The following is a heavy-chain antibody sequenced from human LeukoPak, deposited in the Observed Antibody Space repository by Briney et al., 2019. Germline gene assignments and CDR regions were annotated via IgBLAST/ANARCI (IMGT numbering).Heavy chain of an antibody. Sequence: GGSLRLSCAASGFTFSNAWMSWVRQAPGKGLEWVGRIKSKTDGGTTDYAAPVKGRFTISRDDSKNTLYLQMNSLKTEDTAVYYCTCGYSGYDYVFPSLDYWGQGTLVTVSS. CDR1: GFTFSNAW. CDR2: IKSKTDGGTT. J-gene: IGHJ4*02. V-gene: IGHV3-15*01. D-gene: IGHD5-12*01. CDR3: TCGYSGYDYVFPSLDY.